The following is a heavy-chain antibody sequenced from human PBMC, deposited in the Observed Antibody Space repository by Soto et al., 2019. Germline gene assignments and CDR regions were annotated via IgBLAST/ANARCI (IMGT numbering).Heavy chain of an antibody. J-gene: IGHJ4*02. V-gene: IGHV3-30*18. Sequence: GGSLRLSCAASGFTFSSYGMHWVRQAPGKGLEWVAVISYDGSNKYYADSVKGRFTISRDNSKNTLYLQMNSLRAEDTAVYYCAKGYMTTVVTPLFDYWGQGTLVTVSS. CDR2: ISYDGSNK. D-gene: IGHD4-17*01. CDR3: AKGYMTTVVTPLFDY. CDR1: GFTFSSYG.